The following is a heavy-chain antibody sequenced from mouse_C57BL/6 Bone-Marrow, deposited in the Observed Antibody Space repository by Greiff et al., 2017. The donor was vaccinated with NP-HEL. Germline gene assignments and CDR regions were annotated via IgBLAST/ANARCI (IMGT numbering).Heavy chain of an antibody. V-gene: IGHV3-6*01. CDR2: ISYDGSN. J-gene: IGHJ3*01. Sequence: EVQLQQSGPGLVKPSQSLSLTCSVTGYSITSGYYWNWIRQFPGNKLEWMGYISYDGSNNYNPSLKNRISITRDTSKNQFFLKLNSVTTEDTATYYCARHWFAYWGQGTLVTVSA. CDR3: ARHWFAY. CDR1: GYSITSGYY.